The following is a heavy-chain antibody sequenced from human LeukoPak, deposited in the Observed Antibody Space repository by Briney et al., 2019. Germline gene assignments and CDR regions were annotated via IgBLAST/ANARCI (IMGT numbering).Heavy chain of an antibody. CDR3: ATYSSGWLGRGVY. CDR1: EFTLSSYS. Sequence: GGSLRLSCAASEFTLSSYSMHWVRQAPGKGLEWVAAVSYDGSDKYYADSVKGRFTISRDNSKNTLYLQLNSLRAEDTAVYYCATYSSGWLGRGVYWGQGTLVTVSS. J-gene: IGHJ4*02. CDR2: VSYDGSDK. D-gene: IGHD6-19*01. V-gene: IGHV3-30-3*01.